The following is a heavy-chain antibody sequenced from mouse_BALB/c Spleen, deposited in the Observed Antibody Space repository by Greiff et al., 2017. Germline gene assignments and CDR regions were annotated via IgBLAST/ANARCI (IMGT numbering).Heavy chain of an antibody. CDR3: TRGGNYWFAY. J-gene: IGHJ3*01. V-gene: IGHV1S81*02. D-gene: IGHD2-1*01. CDR2: INPSNGGT. CDR1: GYTFTSYY. Sequence: QVQLQQPGAELVKPGASVKLSCKASGYTFTSYYMYWVKQRPGQGLEWIGGINPSNGGTNFNEKFKSKATLTVDKSSSTAYMQLSSLTSEDSAVYYCTRGGNYWFAYWGQGTLVTVSA.